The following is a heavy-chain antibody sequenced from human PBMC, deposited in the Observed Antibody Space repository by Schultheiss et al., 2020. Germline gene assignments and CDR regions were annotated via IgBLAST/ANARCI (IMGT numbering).Heavy chain of an antibody. CDR1: GYTFTSYY. D-gene: IGHD2-2*01. CDR2: INPSGGST. CDR3: ARDWVIVVVPAAMIDYYYGMDV. V-gene: IGHV1-46*01. J-gene: IGHJ6*02. Sequence: ASVKVSCKASGYTFTSYYMHWVRQAPGQGLEWMGIINPSGGSTSYAQKFQGRVTMTRDTSTSTVYMELSSLRSEDTAVYYCARDWVIVVVPAAMIDYYYGMDVWGQGTTVTVS.